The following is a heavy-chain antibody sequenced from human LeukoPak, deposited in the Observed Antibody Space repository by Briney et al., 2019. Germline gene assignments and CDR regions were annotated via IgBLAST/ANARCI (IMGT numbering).Heavy chain of an antibody. J-gene: IGHJ5*02. CDR1: GGSFSGYY. V-gene: IGHV4-34*01. CDR3: ARGRGTIFGVVNNWFDP. D-gene: IGHD3-3*01. CDR2: INHSGST. Sequence: PSETLSLTCAVSGGSFSGYYWSWICQPPGKGLERIGEINHSGSTNYNPSLKGRVTISVDTSKNQFSLKLSSVTAADTAVYYCARGRGTIFGVVNNWFDPWGQGTLVTVSS.